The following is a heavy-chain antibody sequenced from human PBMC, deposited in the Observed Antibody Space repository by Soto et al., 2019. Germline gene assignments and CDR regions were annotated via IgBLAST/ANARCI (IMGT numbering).Heavy chain of an antibody. CDR3: ARHNYGSGSTYFDY. J-gene: IGHJ4*02. CDR2: IYYSGST. D-gene: IGHD3-10*01. CDR1: GGSSMSYY. Sequence: LGTHFLTSTVSGGSSMSYYWIWIRQPPGKGLEWIGYIYYSGSTNYNPSLKSRVTISVDTSKNQFSLKLNSMTAADTAVYYCARHNYGSGSTYFDYWGQGTLVTVSS. V-gene: IGHV4-59*08.